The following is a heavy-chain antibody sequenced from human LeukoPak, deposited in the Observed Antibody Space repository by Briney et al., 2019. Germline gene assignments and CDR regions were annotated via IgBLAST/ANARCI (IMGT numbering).Heavy chain of an antibody. V-gene: IGHV3-7*03. CDR3: AKVARYYYASSGYPDY. Sequence: GGSLRLSCAASGFTFSSYWMSWVRQAPGEGLEWVANIKQDGSEKYYVDSVKGRFTISRDNAKNTLYLQMNSLRAEDTAVYYCAKVARYYYASSGYPDYWGQGTLVTVSS. J-gene: IGHJ4*02. D-gene: IGHD3-22*01. CDR1: GFTFSSYW. CDR2: IKQDGSEK.